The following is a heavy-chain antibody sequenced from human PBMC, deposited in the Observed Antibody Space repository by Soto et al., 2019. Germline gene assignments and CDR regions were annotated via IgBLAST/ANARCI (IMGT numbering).Heavy chain of an antibody. V-gene: IGHV1-18*04. J-gene: IGHJ5*02. CDR1: GYIFVDYG. CDR2: IGAYHTHT. Sequence: QMVQSGAEIKEPGASVKVSCTTSGYIFVDYGIDWVRQAPGQGLQWMGWIGAYHTHTKYTTQFQGKVTITSDTSARTVYMELRSLRSDATATYYCGIHDNTLALTPWGPGSRITVSS. D-gene: IGHD3-22*01. CDR3: GIHDNTLALTP.